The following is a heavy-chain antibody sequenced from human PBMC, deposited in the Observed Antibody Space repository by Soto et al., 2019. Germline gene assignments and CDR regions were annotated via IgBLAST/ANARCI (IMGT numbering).Heavy chain of an antibody. D-gene: IGHD2-15*01. CDR1: GGTFSTYS. J-gene: IGHJ6*02. V-gene: IGHV1-69*01. CDR2: IIPIFATT. CDR3: ASAPPTCTGGSCYKGSQYYYYAMDV. Sequence: QVQLVQSGAEVKKPGSSVKVSYKASGGTFSTYSITWVRQAPGQGLEWMGGIIPIFATTTYAQKFQGRVTITADESTSTVYMELRSLISEDTAVYYCASAPPTCTGGSCYKGSQYYYYAMDVWGQGTTVTVSS.